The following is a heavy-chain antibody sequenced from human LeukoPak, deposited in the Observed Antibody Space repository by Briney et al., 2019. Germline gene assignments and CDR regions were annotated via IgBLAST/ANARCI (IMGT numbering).Heavy chain of an antibody. V-gene: IGHV3-30*18. CDR3: AKTMGGLRYFDWLPHADY. Sequence: GGSLRLSCAASGFTFSSYGMHWVRQAPGKGLEWVAAISYDGSNKYYADSVKGRFTISRDNSKNTLYLQMNSLRAEDTAVYYCAKTMGGLRYFDWLPHADYWGQGTLVTVSS. D-gene: IGHD3-9*01. CDR1: GFTFSSYG. CDR2: ISYDGSNK. J-gene: IGHJ4*02.